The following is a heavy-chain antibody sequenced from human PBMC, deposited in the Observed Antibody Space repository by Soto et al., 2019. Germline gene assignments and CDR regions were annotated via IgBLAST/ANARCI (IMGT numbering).Heavy chain of an antibody. CDR1: GYTFTSYY. CDR2: INPSGGST. V-gene: IGHV1-46*01. Sequence: QVQLVQSGAEVKKPGASVKVSCKASGYTFTSYYMHWVRQAPGQGLEWMGIINPSGGSTSYAQKFQGRVTLTRDTSTSTVYMELSSRRSEDTAGYYCARRSGYSGYVGAGEAFDIWGQGTMVTVSS. D-gene: IGHD5-12*01. J-gene: IGHJ3*02. CDR3: ARRSGYSGYVGAGEAFDI.